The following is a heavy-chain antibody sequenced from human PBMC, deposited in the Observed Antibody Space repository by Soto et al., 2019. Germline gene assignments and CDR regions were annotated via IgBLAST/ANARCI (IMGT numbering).Heavy chain of an antibody. Sequence: EVQLVETGGGLIQPGGSLRLSCAASGFTVSSNYMSWVRQAPGKGLERVSVIYSGGSTYYADSVKGRFTISRYNSKNTLYLQMNSLRAEDTAVYYCARGDQQLGVNNDSWGQGTLVTVSS. V-gene: IGHV3-53*02. CDR2: IYSGGST. CDR3: ARGDQQLGVNNDS. D-gene: IGHD6-6*01. CDR1: GFTVSSNY. J-gene: IGHJ4*02.